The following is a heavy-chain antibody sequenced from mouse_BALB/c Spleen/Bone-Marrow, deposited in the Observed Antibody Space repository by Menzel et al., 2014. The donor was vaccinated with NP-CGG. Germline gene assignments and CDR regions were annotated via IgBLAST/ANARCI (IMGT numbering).Heavy chain of an antibody. CDR3: ATDYYGWFAY. V-gene: IGHV3-1*02. D-gene: IGHD1-1*01. Sequence: EVQGVESGPDLVKPSQSLLLTCTVTGYSITSGYSWHWIRQFPGNKLGWLGYIHYSGSTNYNPSLKSRISITRDTSKNQFFLQLNSVPSEDTATYYCATDYYGWFAYWGQGTLVTVSA. CDR1: GYSITSGYS. J-gene: IGHJ3*01. CDR2: IHYSGST.